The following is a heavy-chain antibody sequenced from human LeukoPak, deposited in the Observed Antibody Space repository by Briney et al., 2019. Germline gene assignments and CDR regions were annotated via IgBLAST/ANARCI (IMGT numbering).Heavy chain of an antibody. D-gene: IGHD6-25*01. V-gene: IGHV3-23*01. Sequence: GRSLGLSCVASGFTFNTYGIHWVRQAPGKGLEWVSAIFGSDGRTFYADAVKGRFTISRDNSKNTLYLQMNSLRAEDTAIYYCAKTRGPAATHPDYWGQGILVTVSS. CDR1: GFTFNTYG. CDR2: IFGSDGRT. J-gene: IGHJ4*02. CDR3: AKTRGPAATHPDY.